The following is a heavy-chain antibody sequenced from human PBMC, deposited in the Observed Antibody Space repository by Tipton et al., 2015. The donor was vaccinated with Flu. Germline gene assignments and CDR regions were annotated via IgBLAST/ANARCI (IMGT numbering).Heavy chain of an antibody. CDR3: ARDPSLGMPDYFDY. J-gene: IGHJ4*02. V-gene: IGHV4-59*12. D-gene: IGHD2-2*01. Sequence: LRLSCTVSGGSIGSYYWNWIRQPPGKGLEWIGYIYNSKYTKYNPSLESRVTISADTSKKQFSLRLRSVTAADTAVYYCARDPSLGMPDYFDYWGRGTLVTASS. CDR1: GGSIGSYY. CDR2: IYNSKYT.